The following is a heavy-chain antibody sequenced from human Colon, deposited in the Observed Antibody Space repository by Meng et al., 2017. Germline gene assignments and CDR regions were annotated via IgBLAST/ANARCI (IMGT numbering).Heavy chain of an antibody. J-gene: IGHJ4*02. Sequence: GGSLTLSCAVSGFTFSSYAMIWVRQAPRQGLGWVSTISGSGGTTHYADSVKGRFTVSRDNSKNTLYLLMNSLRAEDTAVYYCAKEGGVEMATTSWAIFDYWGQGTLVTVSS. CDR1: GFTFSSYA. CDR2: ISGSGGTT. D-gene: IGHD5-24*01. V-gene: IGHV3-23*01. CDR3: AKEGGVEMATTSWAIFDY.